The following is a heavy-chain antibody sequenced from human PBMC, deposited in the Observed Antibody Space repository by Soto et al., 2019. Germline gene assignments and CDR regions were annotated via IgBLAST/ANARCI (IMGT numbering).Heavy chain of an antibody. CDR1: GGSISDYY. J-gene: IGHJ4*02. V-gene: IGHV4-59*08. CDR3: ARHFRDAYAAHAL. D-gene: IGHD2-15*01. CDR2: FSYDGGT. Sequence: PSDTLSLTCTVSGGSISDYYWSWIRQPPGKGLEWIGYFSYDGGTNNNPSLKSRATISGDTSKNQFSLNLSSVTAADTAVYYCARHFRDAYAAHALWGQGTLVTVSS.